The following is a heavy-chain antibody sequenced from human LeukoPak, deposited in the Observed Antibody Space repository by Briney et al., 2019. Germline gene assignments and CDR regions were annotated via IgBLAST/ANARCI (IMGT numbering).Heavy chain of an antibody. D-gene: IGHD2-15*01. V-gene: IGHV1-69*13. CDR2: IIPIFGTA. Sequence: ASVKVSCKASGGTFSSYAISCVRQAPVQGLEWMGGIIPIFGTANYAQKFQGRVTITADESTSTAYMELSSLRSEDTAVYYCARPYCSGGSCYLGYFDYWGQGILVTVSS. CDR3: ARPYCSGGSCYLGYFDY. J-gene: IGHJ4*02. CDR1: GGTFSSYA.